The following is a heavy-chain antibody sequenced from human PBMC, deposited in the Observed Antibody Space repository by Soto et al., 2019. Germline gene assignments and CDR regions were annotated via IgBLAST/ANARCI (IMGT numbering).Heavy chain of an antibody. D-gene: IGHD3-3*01. CDR1: GGTFSSYG. Sequence: QVQLVQSGAEVKKPGSSVKVSCKASGGTFSSYGISWVRQAPGHGLEWMGGIIPIIGTANYAQKFQGRVTITADESTSTAYMELSSLRSEDTAVYYCARPTYYDFWSGYQTGYYYYGMDVWGQGTTVTVSS. V-gene: IGHV1-69*12. CDR2: IIPIIGTA. CDR3: ARPTYYDFWSGYQTGYYYYGMDV. J-gene: IGHJ6*02.